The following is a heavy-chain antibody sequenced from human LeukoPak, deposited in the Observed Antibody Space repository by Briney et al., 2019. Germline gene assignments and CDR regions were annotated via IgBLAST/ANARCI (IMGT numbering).Heavy chain of an antibody. D-gene: IGHD3-22*01. CDR1: GGSISSHY. J-gene: IGHJ4*02. V-gene: IGHV4-59*08. Sequence: SETLSLTCTVSGGSISSHYWSWIRQSPGKGLEWIGYIYYTGSTYYDPSLKSRVTISVDTSKNQFSLKLSSVTATDTAVYYCARHDAGYYFYWGQGTLVTVSS. CDR3: ARHDAGYYFY. CDR2: IYYTGST.